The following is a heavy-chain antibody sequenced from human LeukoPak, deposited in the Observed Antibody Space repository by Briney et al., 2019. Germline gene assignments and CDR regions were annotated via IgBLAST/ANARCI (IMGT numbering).Heavy chain of an antibody. V-gene: IGHV4-59*01. Sequence: SETLSLTCTVSGGSISSYYWSWIRQPPGKGLEWIGYIYYSGSTNYNPSLNSRVTISVDTSKNQFSLRLSSLTAADTAVYYCARPLSSAGYFDSWGQGTLVTVSS. J-gene: IGHJ4*02. CDR3: ARPLSSAGYFDS. D-gene: IGHD6-19*01. CDR2: IYYSGST. CDR1: GGSISSYY.